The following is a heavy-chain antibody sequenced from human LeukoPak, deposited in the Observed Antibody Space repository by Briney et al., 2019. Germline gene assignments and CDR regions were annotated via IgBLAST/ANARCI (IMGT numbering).Heavy chain of an antibody. D-gene: IGHD3-10*01. Sequence: PSETLSLTCTVSGGSISSGDYYWNWIRQHPEKSLEWIGCIFYSGSAYYNPSLKSRVTISVDTSTNQFSLKLSSVTAADTAVYYCARGSTLIRGFDYWGQGTLVTVSS. CDR3: ARGSTLIRGFDY. CDR2: IFYSGSA. J-gene: IGHJ4*02. V-gene: IGHV4-31*03. CDR1: GGSISSGDYY.